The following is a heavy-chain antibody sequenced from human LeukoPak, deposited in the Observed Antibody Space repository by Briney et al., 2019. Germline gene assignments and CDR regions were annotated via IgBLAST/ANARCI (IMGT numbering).Heavy chain of an antibody. V-gene: IGHV1-24*01. CDR1: GYTLTELS. J-gene: IGHJ4*02. D-gene: IGHD5-24*01. Sequence: ASVKVSCKVSGYTLTELSMHWVRQAPGKGLEWMGGFDPEDGETIYAQKFQGRVTMTRDTSTSTVYMELSSLRSEDTAVYYCAGESRDGYNSLDYWGQGTLVTVSS. CDR3: AGESRDGYNSLDY. CDR2: FDPEDGET.